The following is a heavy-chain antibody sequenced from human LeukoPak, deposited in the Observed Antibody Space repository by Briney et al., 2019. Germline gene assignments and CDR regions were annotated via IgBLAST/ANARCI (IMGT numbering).Heavy chain of an antibody. CDR1: GFTLSTYA. CDR2: ISYSGGDT. D-gene: IGHD3-9*01. J-gene: IGHJ6*02. V-gene: IGHV3-23*01. CDR3: AKDQRYWAV. Sequence: GGALRLSSAVSGFTLSTYAMTWVRQAPGEGLEWVSGISYSGGDTYYSNSVKGGFTISRDNSKNTVFLQMNSMRAEDTAVYFCAKDQRYWAVWGQGTTVTVSS.